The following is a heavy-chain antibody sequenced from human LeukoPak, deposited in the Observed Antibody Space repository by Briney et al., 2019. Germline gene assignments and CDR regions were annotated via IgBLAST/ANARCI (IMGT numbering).Heavy chain of an antibody. V-gene: IGHV4-59*08. CDR2: IYYSGST. CDR3: ARQWYDSSGWYFDY. J-gene: IGHJ4*02. D-gene: IGHD3-22*01. CDR1: GGSFSGYY. Sequence: SETLSLTCAVYGGSFSGYYWSWIRQPPGKGLEWIGYIYYSGSTNYNPSLKSRVTISVDTSKNQFSLKLSSVTAADTAVYYCARQWYDSSGWYFDYWGQGTLVTVSS.